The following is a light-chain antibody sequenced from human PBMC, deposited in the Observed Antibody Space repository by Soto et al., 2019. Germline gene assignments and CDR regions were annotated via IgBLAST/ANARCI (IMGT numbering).Light chain of an antibody. J-gene: IGLJ1*01. CDR3: VSFTVNYTYV. CDR1: SGDVGAYDF. CDR2: DVS. V-gene: IGLV2-14*01. Sequence: QSALTQPASVSGSPGQSITISCTGTSGDVGAYDFVSWYQHHPGKAPRLVIYDVSRRPAGASDRFSGSKSGSTASLTISTLQAEDEADYYCVSFTVNYTYVFGTGTKV.